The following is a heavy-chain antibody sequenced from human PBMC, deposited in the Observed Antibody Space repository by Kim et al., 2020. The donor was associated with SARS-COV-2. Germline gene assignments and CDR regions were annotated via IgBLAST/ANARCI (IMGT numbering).Heavy chain of an antibody. CDR3: AKGGGMVGGVIIDYCQH. J-gene: IGHJ1*01. V-gene: IGHV3-23*01. Sequence: GGSLRLSCAASGFTFSSYAMSWVRQAPGKGLEWVSAISGSGGSTYYADSVKGRFTISRENSKNTLYLQMNSLRAEDTAVYYCAKGGGMVGGVIIDYCQHWGQGTLVTVSS. CDR2: ISGSGGST. CDR1: GFTFSSYA. D-gene: IGHD3-10*01.